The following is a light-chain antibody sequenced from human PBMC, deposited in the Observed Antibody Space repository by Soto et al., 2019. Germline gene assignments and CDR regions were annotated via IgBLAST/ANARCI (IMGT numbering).Light chain of an antibody. J-gene: IGKJ5*01. Sequence: DIQMTQSPSTLSASVGDRVTITCRASQTISSWLAWYQQKPGKAPKLLIYDASSLESGVPSRFSGSGSGKKFTLTISSLQADYFATYYCQQYNSYPITFGQGTRLEIK. CDR1: QTISSW. CDR3: QQYNSYPIT. CDR2: DAS. V-gene: IGKV1-5*01.